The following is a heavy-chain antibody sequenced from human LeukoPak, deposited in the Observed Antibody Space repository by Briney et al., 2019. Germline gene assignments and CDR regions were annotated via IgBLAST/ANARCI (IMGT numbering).Heavy chain of an antibody. CDR1: GGSISSGGYY. Sequence: SETLSLTCTVSGGSISSGGYYWSWIRQPPGKGLEWIGYIYYSGSTNYNPSLKSRVTISVDTSKNQFSLKLSSVTAADTAVYYCARVAYCGGDCYPYYYYGMDVWGQGTTVTVSS. D-gene: IGHD2-21*02. V-gene: IGHV4-61*08. CDR2: IYYSGST. J-gene: IGHJ6*02. CDR3: ARVAYCGGDCYPYYYYGMDV.